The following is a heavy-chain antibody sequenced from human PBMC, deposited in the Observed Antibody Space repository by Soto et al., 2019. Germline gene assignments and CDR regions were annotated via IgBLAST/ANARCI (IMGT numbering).Heavy chain of an antibody. V-gene: IGHV4-39*01. J-gene: IGHJ6*02. Sequence: SETLSLTSTVSGGSISSSSYYWGWIRQPPGKGLEWIGSIFYSGSTYYNPSLKSRVTISVDTSKNQFSLKLSSVTAADTAVYYCACIFSGGYNYGFHYYGMDVWGQGTTVTVSS. CDR3: ACIFSGGYNYGFHYYGMDV. D-gene: IGHD5-18*01. CDR1: GGSISSSSYY. CDR2: IFYSGST.